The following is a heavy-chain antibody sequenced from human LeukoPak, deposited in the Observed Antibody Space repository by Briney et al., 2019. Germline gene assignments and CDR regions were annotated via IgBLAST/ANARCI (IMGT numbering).Heavy chain of an antibody. CDR2: ISGDGGST. D-gene: IGHD6-19*01. Sequence: PGGSLRLSCAASGFIVDDYAMYWVRQAPGKGLEWVSLISGDGGSTYYADSVKGRFTISRDNSKNSLFLRMNSLRTEDTALYYCAKDILSEQWHDAFDIWGQGTMVTVSS. J-gene: IGHJ3*02. V-gene: IGHV3-43*02. CDR1: GFIVDDYA. CDR3: AKDILSEQWHDAFDI.